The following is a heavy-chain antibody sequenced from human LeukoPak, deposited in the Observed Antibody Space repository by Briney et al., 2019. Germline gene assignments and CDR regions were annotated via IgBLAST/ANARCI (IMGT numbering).Heavy chain of an antibody. CDR3: ARPYYYDSRIDP. CDR1: GGSISSGDYY. Sequence: SETLSLTCTVSGGSISSGDYYWSWIRQPPGKGLEWIAYMYYSGSTYYNPSLKSRVTMSADTSKNQLSLKLSSVTAADTAVYYCARPYYYDSRIDPWGQGALVTVSS. J-gene: IGHJ5*02. CDR2: MYYSGST. D-gene: IGHD3-22*01. V-gene: IGHV4-30-4*01.